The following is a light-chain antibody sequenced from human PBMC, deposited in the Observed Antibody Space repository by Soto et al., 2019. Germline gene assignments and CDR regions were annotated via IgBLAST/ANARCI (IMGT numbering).Light chain of an antibody. J-gene: IGKJ3*01. V-gene: IGKV1-39*01. CDR1: QSICSY. Sequence: DIQMTQSPSSLSASVGDSVTITCRASQSICSYLNWYQQKPGKAPKLLIYAASSLQSGVPSRFSGSGSGTDFTLTISSLQPEDFATYYCQQSYSTPFTFGPGTKVDIK. CDR2: AAS. CDR3: QQSYSTPFT.